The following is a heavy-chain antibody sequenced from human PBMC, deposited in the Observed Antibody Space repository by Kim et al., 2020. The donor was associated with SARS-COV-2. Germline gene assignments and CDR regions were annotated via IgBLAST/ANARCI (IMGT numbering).Heavy chain of an antibody. V-gene: IGHV3-11*03. J-gene: IGHJ4*02. CDR2: ISGSSSVT. CDR3: SRTPSGSGPPGYY. CDR1: GFTFSDYY. D-gene: IGHD3-10*01. Sequence: GGSLRLSCAASGFTFSDYYISWIRQAPGKGLEWLSYISGSSSVTVYADSVKGRFTISRDNAKNSLYLQMDSLRAEDTAFYYCSRTPSGSGPPGYYWGQGT.